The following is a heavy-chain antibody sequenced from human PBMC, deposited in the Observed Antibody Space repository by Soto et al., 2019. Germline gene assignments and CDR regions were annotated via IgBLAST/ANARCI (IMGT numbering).Heavy chain of an antibody. J-gene: IGHJ4*02. Sequence: SETLSLNCTVSGGSISSYYWSWIRQPAGKGLEWIGRIYTSGSTNYNPSLKSRVTMSVDTSKNQFSLKLRSVTAADTAVYYCARAPHAGGGPPIYFDYWGQGTLVTVSS. CDR3: ARAPHAGGGPPIYFDY. V-gene: IGHV4-4*07. CDR1: GGSISSYY. D-gene: IGHD3-10*01. CDR2: IYTSGST.